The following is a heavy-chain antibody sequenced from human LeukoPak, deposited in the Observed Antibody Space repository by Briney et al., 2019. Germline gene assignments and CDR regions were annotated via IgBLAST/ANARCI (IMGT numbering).Heavy chain of an antibody. J-gene: IGHJ3*01. Sequence: GGSLSLSCAAAGFTFSSDSMNWVRQAPGKGLEWVSYISSSSSTIYYADSVKGRFTISRDNAKNSLYLQMNSLRAEDTAVYYCAKDVFRWAFDARGQGTMVTVSS. CDR2: ISSSSSTI. V-gene: IGHV3-48*01. D-gene: IGHD4-23*01. CDR3: AKDVFRWAFDA. CDR1: GFTFSSDS.